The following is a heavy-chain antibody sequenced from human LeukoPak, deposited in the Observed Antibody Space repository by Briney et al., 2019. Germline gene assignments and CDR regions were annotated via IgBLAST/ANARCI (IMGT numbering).Heavy chain of an antibody. CDR3: ARDLGSCSGGCCYRGAHAFDI. J-gene: IGHJ3*02. V-gene: IGHV4-4*07. CDR1: GGSISSYY. CDR2: VYTSGSP. Sequence: PSETLSLTCSVSGGSISSYYWSWIRQSAGKGLEWIGRVYTSGSPNYNPSLKSRVTMSVDTSKRQFSLKLRSVTAADTAVYYCARDLGSCSGGCCYRGAHAFDIWGQGTMVTVSS. D-gene: IGHD2-15*01.